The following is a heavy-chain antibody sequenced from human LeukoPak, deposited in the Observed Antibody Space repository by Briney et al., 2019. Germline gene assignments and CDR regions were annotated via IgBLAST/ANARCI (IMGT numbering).Heavy chain of an antibody. V-gene: IGHV4-30-2*01. CDR3: ASGGYSYGFDY. CDR1: GGSISSGGYS. J-gene: IGHJ4*02. Sequence: LSLTCTVSGGSISSGGYSWSWIRQPPGKGLEWIGYIYHNGNTYYSPSLKSRVTISVDRSKNQLSLKLSSVTAADTAMYYCASGGYSYGFDYWGQGTLVTVSS. D-gene: IGHD5-18*01. CDR2: IYHNGNT.